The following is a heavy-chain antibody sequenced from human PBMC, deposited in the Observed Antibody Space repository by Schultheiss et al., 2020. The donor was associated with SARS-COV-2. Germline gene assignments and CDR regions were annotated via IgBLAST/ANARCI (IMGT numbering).Heavy chain of an antibody. CDR2: ISSSGSTI. J-gene: IGHJ6*03. Sequence: GESLKISCAASGFTFSSYEMNWVRQAPGKGLEWVSYISSSGSTIYYADSVKGRFTISRDNAKNSLYLQMNSLRAEDTALYYCAKVGGPPTNYYYYYMDVWGKGTTVTVSS. CDR3: AKVGGPPTNYYYYYMDV. V-gene: IGHV3-48*03. D-gene: IGHD3-3*01. CDR1: GFTFSSYE.